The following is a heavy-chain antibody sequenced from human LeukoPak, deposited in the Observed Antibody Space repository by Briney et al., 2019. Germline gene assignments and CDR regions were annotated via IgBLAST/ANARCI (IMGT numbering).Heavy chain of an antibody. V-gene: IGHV3-23*01. Sequence: QPGGSLRLSCAACGFTFNHYAMSWVRQAPGKGLEWVSGINHLGHTFYADSVKGRFTISRDNSQNTLFLQMNSLRADDTAEYFCARDHGSQDSGAWYVFDYRGRGTLATVSS. CDR1: GFTFNHYA. D-gene: IGHD6-19*01. CDR2: INHLGHT. CDR3: ARDHGSQDSGAWYVFDY. J-gene: IGHJ4*02.